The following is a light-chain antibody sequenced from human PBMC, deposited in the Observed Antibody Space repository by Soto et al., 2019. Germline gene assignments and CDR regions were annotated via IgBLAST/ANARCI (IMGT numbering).Light chain of an antibody. CDR2: GAS. CDR1: PSVSSSY. J-gene: IGKJ5*01. CDR3: QQYGSSPWSIT. V-gene: IGKV3-20*01. Sequence: EIVLTQSPGTLSLSPGERATLSCRASPSVSSSYLAWYQQKPGQAPRLLIYGASSRATGIPDRFSGSGSGTGFALTISRMEPEDFAVYYCQQYGSSPWSITFGQGTRLEIK.